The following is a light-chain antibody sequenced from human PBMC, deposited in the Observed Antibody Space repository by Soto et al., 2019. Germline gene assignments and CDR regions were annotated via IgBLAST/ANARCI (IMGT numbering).Light chain of an antibody. CDR2: GAS. CDR1: QSISDT. CDR3: QHYDSLRWT. Sequence: EIVMTQSPATLSFSPGGRATLSCRASQSISDTLAWYQQKPGQAPRLLLYGASTRATGIPDRFSGSGSGTDFSLTISRLEPEDFAVYYCQHYDSLRWTFGLGTKVDI. J-gene: IGKJ1*01. V-gene: IGKV3-20*01.